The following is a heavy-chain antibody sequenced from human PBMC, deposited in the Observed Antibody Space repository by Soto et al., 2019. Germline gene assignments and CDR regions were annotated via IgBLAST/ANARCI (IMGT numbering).Heavy chain of an antibody. Sequence: SQTLSLPCAISGDSVSSNSAAWNWIRQSPSRGLEWLGRTYYRSKWYNDYAVSVKSRITINPDTSKNQFSLQLNSVTPEDTAVYYCARDGSMVRGVRGRFDPWGQGTLVTV. D-gene: IGHD3-10*01. CDR3: ARDGSMVRGVRGRFDP. V-gene: IGHV6-1*01. CDR1: GDSVSSNSAA. CDR2: TYYRSKWYN. J-gene: IGHJ5*02.